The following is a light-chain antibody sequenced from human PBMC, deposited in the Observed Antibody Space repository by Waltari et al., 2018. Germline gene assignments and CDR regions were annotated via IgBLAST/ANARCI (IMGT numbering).Light chain of an antibody. Sequence: QSDLTQPASVSGSPGQSITISCTGTNSDVGAYDYVSWYQQYPGKAPKLVIFDVSSPPAGVSGRFSGSKSGNTASLIISHLQAEDEADYYCSSYTTNRHYVFGAGTKVTVL. J-gene: IGLJ1*01. CDR3: SSYTTNRHYV. CDR2: DVS. V-gene: IGLV2-14*01. CDR1: NSDVGAYDY.